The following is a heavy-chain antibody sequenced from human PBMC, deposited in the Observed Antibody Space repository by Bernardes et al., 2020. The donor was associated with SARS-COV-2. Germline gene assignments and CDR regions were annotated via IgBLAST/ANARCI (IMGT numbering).Heavy chain of an antibody. CDR3: ATEPNCSGGRCYFDH. D-gene: IGHD2-15*01. CDR2: VSSHNGNT. CDR1: PYTFNTYD. J-gene: IGHJ4*02. Sequence: ASVKVSCKASPYTFNTYDISWVRQAPGQGLEWMAWVSSHNGNTEYAQKVQGRVTVTTDTSTSTAYMELRSLRSDDTAVYYCATEPNCSGGRCYFDHWGQGTLVTVSS. V-gene: IGHV1-18*01.